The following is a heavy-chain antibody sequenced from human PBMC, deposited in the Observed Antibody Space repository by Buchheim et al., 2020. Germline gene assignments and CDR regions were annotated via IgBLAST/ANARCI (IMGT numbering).Heavy chain of an antibody. CDR2: ISYDGSNK. Sequence: QVQLVESGGGVVQPGRSLRLSCAASGFTFSSYGMHWVRQAPGKGLEWVAVISYDGSNKYYADSVKGRFTISRDNSKNTLYLQMNSLRAEDTAVYYCAKGSGGFFWSGYGFDYWGQGTL. J-gene: IGHJ4*02. CDR1: GFTFSSYG. D-gene: IGHD3-3*01. V-gene: IGHV3-30*18. CDR3: AKGSGGFFWSGYGFDY.